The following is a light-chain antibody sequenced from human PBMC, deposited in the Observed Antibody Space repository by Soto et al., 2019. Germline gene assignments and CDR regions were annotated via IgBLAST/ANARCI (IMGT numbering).Light chain of an antibody. CDR2: ATN. J-gene: IGLJ2*01. Sequence: QSVLTQPPSASGTHGQTVTISCSGSRSNVGRNAVSWYQQVPGMAPKLLVFATNKRPSGVPDRFSGSASGASASLAISGLQSEDEADYYCAAWDDTLNGPLFGGGTKLTVL. V-gene: IGLV1-44*01. CDR1: RSNVGRNA. CDR3: AAWDDTLNGPL.